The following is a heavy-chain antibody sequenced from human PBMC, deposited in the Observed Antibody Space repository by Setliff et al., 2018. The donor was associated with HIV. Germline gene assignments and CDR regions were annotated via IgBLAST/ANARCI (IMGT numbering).Heavy chain of an antibody. CDR3: ARGTRVGANDAFDI. Sequence: GASVKVSCKASGYTFTGYYVHWVRQAPGQGLEWMGRINPNSGGTNYAQKCQGRVTMTRDTSISKAYMELSGLRSDDTAVYYCARGTRVGANDAFDIWGQGTMVTVSS. D-gene: IGHD1-26*01. J-gene: IGHJ3*02. CDR2: INPNSGGT. V-gene: IGHV1-2*06. CDR1: GYTFTGYY.